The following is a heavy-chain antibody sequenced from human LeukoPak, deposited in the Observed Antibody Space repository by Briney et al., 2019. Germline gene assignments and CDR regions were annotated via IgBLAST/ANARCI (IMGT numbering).Heavy chain of an antibody. CDR1: GYTFTDYY. V-gene: IGHV1-2*02. CDR3: ARARVPIVGASGEGFDY. D-gene: IGHD1-26*01. Sequence: ASVTVSYMASGYTFTDYYMHWVRQAPGQGVAWMGWINPNSGGTNYAQKFQGRVTMTRDTSISTAYMELSRLRSDDTAVYYCARARVPIVGASGEGFDYWGQGTLVTVSS. J-gene: IGHJ4*02. CDR2: INPNSGGT.